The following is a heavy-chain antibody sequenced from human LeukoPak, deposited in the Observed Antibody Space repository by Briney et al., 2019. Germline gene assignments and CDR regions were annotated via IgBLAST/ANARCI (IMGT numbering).Heavy chain of an antibody. CDR3: AKGGPQFFDY. Sequence: GGSLRLSCAASGFTFSSYAMSWVRQAPGKGLEWVSAISGSGGSTYYADSVKGRFTISRDNSKSTLYLQMNSLRVEDTAIYYCAKGGPQFFDYWGQGTLVTVSS. D-gene: IGHD5-24*01. CDR1: GFTFSSYA. J-gene: IGHJ4*02. V-gene: IGHV3-23*01. CDR2: ISGSGGST.